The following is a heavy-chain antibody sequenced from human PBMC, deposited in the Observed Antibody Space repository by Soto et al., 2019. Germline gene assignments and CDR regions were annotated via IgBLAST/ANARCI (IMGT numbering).Heavy chain of an antibody. CDR3: AKGTVGATWGYFDY. Sequence: EVQLLESGGGLVQPGGSLRLSCAASGFSFSDYAMSWVRQAPGKGLEWVSSISASGGTTYNEDSVKGRFTISRDNSKNTMYLQMNSLRAEDTAVYYCAKGTVGATWGYFDYWGQGTLVTDSS. CDR2: ISASGGTT. D-gene: IGHD1-26*01. J-gene: IGHJ4*02. CDR1: GFSFSDYA. V-gene: IGHV3-23*01.